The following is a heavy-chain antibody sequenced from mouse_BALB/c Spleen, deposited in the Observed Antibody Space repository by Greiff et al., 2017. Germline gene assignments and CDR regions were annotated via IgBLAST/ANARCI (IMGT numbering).Heavy chain of an antibody. CDR3: TRSGLYYGMDY. Sequence: VQLQQPGAELVRPGASVKLSCKASGYTFTSYWINWVKQRPGQGLEWIGNIYPSDSYTNYNQKFKDKATLTVDKSSSTAYMQLSSPTSEDSAVYYCTRSGLYYGMDYWGQGTSVTVSS. V-gene: IGHV1-69*02. CDR2: IYPSDSYT. D-gene: IGHD3-1*01. CDR1: GYTFTSYW. J-gene: IGHJ4*01.